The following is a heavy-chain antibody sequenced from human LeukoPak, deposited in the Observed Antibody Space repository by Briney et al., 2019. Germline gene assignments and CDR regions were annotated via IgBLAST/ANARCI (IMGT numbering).Heavy chain of an antibody. Sequence: PSETLTLMCSLSVGPISRCYWRGIWQPPGKGLEWIGYIYYSGSTNYNPSLKSRVTISVDTSKNQFSLKLSSVTAAVTAVYYCASTRSNYYYGMDVWGQGTTVTVSS. V-gene: IGHV4-59*01. CDR1: VGPISRCY. CDR2: IYYSGST. CDR3: ASTRSNYYYGMDV. J-gene: IGHJ6*02.